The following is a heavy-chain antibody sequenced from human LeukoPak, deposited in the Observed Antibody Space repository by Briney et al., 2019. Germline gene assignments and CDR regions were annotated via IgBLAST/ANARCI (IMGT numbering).Heavy chain of an antibody. D-gene: IGHD6-19*01. V-gene: IGHV4-61*01. CDR3: ARLVDAVASFDY. CDR2: IYYSGST. J-gene: IGHJ4*02. Sequence: PSETLSLTCTVSGGSVSSGSYYWSWIRQPPGKGLEWIGYIYYSGSTNYNPSLKSRVTISVDTSKNQFSLKLSSVTAADTAVHYRARLVDAVASFDYWGQGTLVTVSS. CDR1: GGSVSSGSYY.